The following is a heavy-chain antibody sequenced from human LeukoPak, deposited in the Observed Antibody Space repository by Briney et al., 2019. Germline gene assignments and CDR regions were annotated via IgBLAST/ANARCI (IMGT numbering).Heavy chain of an antibody. CDR3: ARCTASCYANAFDV. CDR2: INGGGDAT. Sequence: PGGSLRLSCATSGFTFNNNAMSWVRQAPGKRLKWVSAINGGGDATEYADSVKGRFTISRDNSKNTLYLQMNSLRPEDTAVYYCARCTASCYANAFDVWGQGTLLTVSS. V-gene: IGHV3-23*01. CDR1: GFTFNNNA. D-gene: IGHD2-2*01. J-gene: IGHJ3*01.